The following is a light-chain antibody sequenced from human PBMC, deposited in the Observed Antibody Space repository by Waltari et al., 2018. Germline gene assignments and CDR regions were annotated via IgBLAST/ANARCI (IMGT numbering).Light chain of an antibody. V-gene: IGLV1-44*01. CDR1: SPNIGSKT. J-gene: IGLJ2*01. CDR2: SNN. CDR3: SSWDDSVIGPV. Sequence: QSVLTQPPSASGTPGQRVTISCSGSSPNIGSKTDTWYQQLPGTAPKLLIFSNNQRPSGVPDRFSGSKSGTSASLAISGLLSEDEADYYCSSWDDSVIGPVFGGGTKLTVL.